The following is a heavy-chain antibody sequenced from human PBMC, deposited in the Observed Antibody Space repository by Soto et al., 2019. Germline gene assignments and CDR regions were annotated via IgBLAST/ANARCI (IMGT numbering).Heavy chain of an antibody. D-gene: IGHD1-26*01. J-gene: IGHJ4*02. V-gene: IGHV4-34*01. Sequence: SETLSLTCAVYGGSFSGYYWSWIRQPPGKGLEWIGEINHSGSTNYNPSLKSRVTISVDTSKNQFSLKLSSVTAADTAVYYCARILIVGATVVWYFDYWGQGTLVTVSP. CDR3: ARILIVGATVVWYFDY. CDR2: INHSGST. CDR1: GGSFSGYY.